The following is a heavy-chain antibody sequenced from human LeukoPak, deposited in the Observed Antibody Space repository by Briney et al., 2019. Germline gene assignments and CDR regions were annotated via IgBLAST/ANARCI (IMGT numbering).Heavy chain of an antibody. CDR1: GFTFSSYV. D-gene: IGHD5-18*01. CDR2: ISYDGSNK. CDR3: AKDRTSVHLWLSDLDY. J-gene: IGHJ4*02. V-gene: IGHV3-30*18. Sequence: GRSLRLSCAASGFTFSSYVMHWVRQAPGKGLEWVAIISYDGSNKYYADSVKGRFTISRDNSENTLFLQMNSLRAEDTAVYYCAKDRTSVHLWLSDLDYWGQGTLVTVSS.